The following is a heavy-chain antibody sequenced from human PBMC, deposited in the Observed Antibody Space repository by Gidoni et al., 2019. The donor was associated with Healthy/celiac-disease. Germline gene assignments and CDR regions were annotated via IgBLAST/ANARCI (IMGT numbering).Heavy chain of an antibody. J-gene: IGHJ6*02. D-gene: IGHD6-13*01. CDR1: GYTFTSYG. CDR3: ARDGAAAGSSSYYYYGMDV. CDR2: ISAYNGNT. Sequence: QVQLVQSGAEVKKPGASVKVSCKPSGYTFTSYGISWVRQAPGQVLEWMGWISAYNGNTNDAQKLQGRVTMTTDTSTSTAYMELRSLRSDDTAVYYCARDGAAAGSSSYYYYGMDVWGQGTTVTVSS. V-gene: IGHV1-18*01.